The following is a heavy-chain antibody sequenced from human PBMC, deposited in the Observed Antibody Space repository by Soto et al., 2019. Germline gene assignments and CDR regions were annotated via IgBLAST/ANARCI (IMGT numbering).Heavy chain of an antibody. Sequence: EVQLVESGGGLIPPGGSLRLSWAASGFLVNSAYMTWVRQAPGKGLEWLSMINSDGSTLYAESVKGRFTISRDNSKNRLELQMNTLRAEDTAMYYCARSGYSFAWGYWGQGTLVIVTS. J-gene: IGHJ4*02. CDR3: ARSGYSFAWGY. CDR1: GFLVNSAY. D-gene: IGHD5-18*01. V-gene: IGHV3-53*01. CDR2: INSDGST.